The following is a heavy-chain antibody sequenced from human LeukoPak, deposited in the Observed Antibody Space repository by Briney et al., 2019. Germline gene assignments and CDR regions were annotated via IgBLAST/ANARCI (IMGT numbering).Heavy chain of an antibody. CDR3: ARDDDILTGYYTIDY. J-gene: IGHJ4*02. CDR1: GFTFNSYS. CDR2: ISSSSSSI. D-gene: IGHD3-9*01. Sequence: GGSLRLSCAASGFTFNSYSVNWVRQAPGKGLEWVSSISSSSSSIYYADSVKGRFTISRDNAKNSLYLQMNSLRAEDTAVYYCARDDDILTGYYTIDYWGQGTLVTVSS. V-gene: IGHV3-21*04.